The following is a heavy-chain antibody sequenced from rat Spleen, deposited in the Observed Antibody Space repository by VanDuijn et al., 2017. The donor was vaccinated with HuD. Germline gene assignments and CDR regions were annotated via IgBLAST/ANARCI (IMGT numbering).Heavy chain of an antibody. V-gene: IGHV5S10*01. CDR3: ARHLTRYGGYPFDY. CDR2: IIYDGSSI. J-gene: IGHJ2*01. D-gene: IGHD1-11*01. Sequence: EVQLVESGGGLVQPGRSLKLSSAASGFTFSDYNMAWVRQAPKKGLEWVATIIYDGSSIYYRDSVKGRFTVSRDNANNIQYLQMDSLRSEDTATYYCARHLTRYGGYPFDYWGQGVMVTVSS. CDR1: GFTFSDYN.